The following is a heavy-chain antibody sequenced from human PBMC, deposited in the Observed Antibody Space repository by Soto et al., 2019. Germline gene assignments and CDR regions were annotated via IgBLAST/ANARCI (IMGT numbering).Heavy chain of an antibody. CDR2: IIPIFGTA. CDR3: ARLSYYGSGSYYGMDV. V-gene: IGHV1-69*06. CDR1: GGTFSSYA. D-gene: IGHD3-10*01. J-gene: IGHJ6*02. Sequence: SVKVSCKACGGTFSSYAISWVRQAPGQGLEWMGGIIPIFGTANYAQKFQGRVTITADKSTSTAYMELSSLRSEDTAVYYCARLSYYGSGSYYGMDVWGQGTTVTVSS.